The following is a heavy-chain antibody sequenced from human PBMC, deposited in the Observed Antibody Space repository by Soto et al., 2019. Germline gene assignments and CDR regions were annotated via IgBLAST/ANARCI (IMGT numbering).Heavy chain of an antibody. CDR3: VIYTTSFSYFNH. Sequence: GASVKVSCKASGYTFFSHDINWVRQASGQGLEWMGWVNPQSGKTEYAKKFQGRVTMTRDPSIDTAYMELSSLTSEDTAIYYCVIYTTSFSYFNHWGQGALVTVSS. CDR1: GYTFFSHD. V-gene: IGHV1-8*02. CDR2: VNPQSGKT. J-gene: IGHJ4*02. D-gene: IGHD1-26*01.